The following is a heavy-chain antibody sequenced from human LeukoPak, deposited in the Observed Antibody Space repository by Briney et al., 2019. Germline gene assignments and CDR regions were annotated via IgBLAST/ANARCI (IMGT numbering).Heavy chain of an antibody. Sequence: SETLSLTCAVSGGSISSSGYSWSWVPQPPGKGLGWIGYISHSGSTYYNQSLKSRVTISVDRSKFQFSLKLSSVTAADTAVYYCARAGGDTHNDDFDIWGLGTMVTVSS. CDR1: GGSISSSGYS. J-gene: IGHJ3*02. V-gene: IGHV4-30-2*01. D-gene: IGHD2-21*01. CDR3: ARAGGDTHNDDFDI. CDR2: ISHSGST.